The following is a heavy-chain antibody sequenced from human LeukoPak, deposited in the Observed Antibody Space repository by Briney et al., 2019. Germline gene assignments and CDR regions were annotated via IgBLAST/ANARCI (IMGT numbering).Heavy chain of an antibody. CDR3: ARRTKPNYYDSSGYRY. CDR2: IYTSGST. V-gene: IGHV4-4*07. CDR1: GGSISSYY. J-gene: IGHJ4*02. D-gene: IGHD3-22*01. Sequence: SETLSLTCTVSGGSISSYYWSWIRQPAGKGLEWIGRIYTSGSTNYNPSLKSRVTMSVDTSKNQFSLKLSSVTAADTAVYYCARRTKPNYYDSSGYRYWGQGTLVTVSS.